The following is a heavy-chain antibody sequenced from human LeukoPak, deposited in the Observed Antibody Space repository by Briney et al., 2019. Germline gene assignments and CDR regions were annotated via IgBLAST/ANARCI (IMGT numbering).Heavy chain of an antibody. Sequence: GESLRLSCTASGFSFSTSWMTWVRQAPGKGLDWLANIRQDGNEIHYVDSVRGRFTISRDNAKNSLYLQMNSLRVEDTATYYRARGQNWLGPWGQGTLLTVSS. CDR3: ARGQNWLGP. CDR1: GFSFSTSW. J-gene: IGHJ5*02. V-gene: IGHV3-7*01. CDR2: IRQDGNEI.